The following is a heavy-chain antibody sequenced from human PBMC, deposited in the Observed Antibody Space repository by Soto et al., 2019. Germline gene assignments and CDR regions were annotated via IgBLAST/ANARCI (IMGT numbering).Heavy chain of an antibody. CDR2: IYYSGGT. Sequence: SETLSLTCTVSGGSISSYYWSWIRQPPGKGLEWIGYIYYSGGTNYNPSLKSRVTISVDTSKNQFSLKLSSVTAADTAVYYCARIGITGTPPYLVLNWFDPWGQGTLVTVSS. CDR1: GGSISSYY. D-gene: IGHD1-20*01. V-gene: IGHV4-59*01. J-gene: IGHJ5*02. CDR3: ARIGITGTPPYLVLNWFDP.